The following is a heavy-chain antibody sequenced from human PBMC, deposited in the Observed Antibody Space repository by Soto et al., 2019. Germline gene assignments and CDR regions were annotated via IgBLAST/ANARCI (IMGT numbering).Heavy chain of an antibody. V-gene: IGHV4-59*01. CDR3: ARDRRDGYPRYFEF. Sequence: SETLSLTCTVSGVSITSYFWRWIRQTPGKGLGWIGSISFSGATYSNPSLKGRAALSVDTSENHLSLTLNSVTSADTAVYFCARDRRDGYPRYFEFWGQANQVTLSS. CDR1: GVSITSYF. J-gene: IGHJ4*02. CDR2: ISFSGAT. D-gene: IGHD5-12*01.